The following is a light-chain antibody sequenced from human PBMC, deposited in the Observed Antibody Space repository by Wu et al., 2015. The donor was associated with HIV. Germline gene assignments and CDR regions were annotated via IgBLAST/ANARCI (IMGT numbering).Light chain of an antibody. CDR3: QQELLVPPPT. CDR2: AAS. Sequence: DIQMTQSPSSLSASVGDRVTITCRASQSISSYLNWYQQKPGKAPKLLIYAASSLQSGVPSRFSGSGSGTDFTLTISSPHLREFVQLNYCQQELLVPPPTFGRRD. J-gene: IGKJ4*01. CDR1: QSISSY. V-gene: IGKV1-39*01.